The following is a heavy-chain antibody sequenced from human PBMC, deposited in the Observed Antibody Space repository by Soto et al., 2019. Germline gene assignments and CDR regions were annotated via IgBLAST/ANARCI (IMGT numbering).Heavy chain of an antibody. V-gene: IGHV1-2*04. J-gene: IGHJ6*01. D-gene: IGHD7-27*01. CDR1: GYTFSDYH. Sequence: QEQLVQSGAEVKKPGATVKVSCKASGYTFSDYHVQWVRQAPGQGLVWMGWIDANSGGTNYAQKFRGWVTMARDVPTRIAYMELGRLPSDATAVYYFVSVGRKTVYWGGMDVWGEGTTVTVSS. CDR3: VSVGRKTVYWGGMDV. CDR2: IDANSGGT.